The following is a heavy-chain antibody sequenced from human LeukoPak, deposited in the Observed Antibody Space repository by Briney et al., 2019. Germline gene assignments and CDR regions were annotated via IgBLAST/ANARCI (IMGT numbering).Heavy chain of an antibody. CDR1: GGSISSCY. J-gene: IGHJ2*01. CDR2: IYTSGST. Sequence: SETLSLTCTVSGGSISSCYWSWIRQPAGKGLEWIGRIYTSGSTNYNPSLKSRVTMSVDTSKNQFSLKLSSVTAADTAVYYCARDRALRGYSGYDYSLWYFDLWGRGTLVTVSS. V-gene: IGHV4-4*07. D-gene: IGHD5-12*01. CDR3: ARDRALRGYSGYDYSLWYFDL.